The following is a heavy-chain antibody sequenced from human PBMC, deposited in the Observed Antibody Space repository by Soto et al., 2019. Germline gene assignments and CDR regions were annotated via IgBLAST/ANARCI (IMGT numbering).Heavy chain of an antibody. CDR1: EFTFSNYW. CDR2: INSDGSST. J-gene: IGHJ5*02. V-gene: IGHV3-74*01. Sequence: EVQLVESGGGLVQPGGSLRLSCAASEFTFSNYWMHWVRQAPGKGLVWVSRINSDGSSTNYADSVKGRFTISRDNAKNTLYLQMNSLRAEDTAVYYCARGGLRAYWTDPWGQETLVTVPS. CDR3: ARGGLRAYWTDP. D-gene: IGHD4-17*01.